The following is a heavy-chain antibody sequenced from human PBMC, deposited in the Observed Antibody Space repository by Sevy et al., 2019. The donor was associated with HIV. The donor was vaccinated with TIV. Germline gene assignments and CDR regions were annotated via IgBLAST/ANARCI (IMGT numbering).Heavy chain of an antibody. D-gene: IGHD1-26*01. J-gene: IGHJ6*02. Sequence: GGSLRLSCAASGFPFSSYAMHWIRQAPGKGLQWVAVISYDGSHKYYADSVKGRFTLSRDNFKNTVYLQMNSLRAEDTAVYYCARDESNPVGYYYSGMDVWGQRTTVTVSS. CDR3: ARDESNPVGYYYSGMDV. CDR1: GFPFSSYA. CDR2: ISYDGSHK. V-gene: IGHV3-30-3*01.